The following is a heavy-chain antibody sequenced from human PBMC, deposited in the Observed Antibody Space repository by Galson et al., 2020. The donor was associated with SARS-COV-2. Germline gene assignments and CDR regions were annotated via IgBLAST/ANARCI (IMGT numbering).Heavy chain of an antibody. J-gene: IGHJ6*03. CDR1: GGSISSGDYY. CDR3: ARRDANYYYYMDV. D-gene: IGHD2-2*01. CDR2: IYYSGST. V-gene: IGHV4-30-4*08. Sequence: SETLSLTCTVSGGSISSGDYYWSWIRQPPGKGLEWIGYIYYSGSTYYNPSLKSRVTISVDTSKNQFSLKLSSVTAADTAVYYCARRDANYYYYMDVWGKGTTVTISS.